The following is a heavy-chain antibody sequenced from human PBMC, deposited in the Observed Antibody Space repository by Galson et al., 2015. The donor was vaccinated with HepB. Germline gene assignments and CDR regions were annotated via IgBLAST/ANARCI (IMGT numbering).Heavy chain of an antibody. J-gene: IGHJ3*02. V-gene: IGHV3-33*08. D-gene: IGHD5-12*01. CDR1: GFTFSSYG. Sequence: SLRLSCAASGFTFSSYGMHWVRQAPGKGLEWVAVIWYDGSNKYYADSVKGRFTISRDNSKNTLYLQMNSLRAEDTAVYYCARDLLVDIVATSDAFDIWGQGTMVTVSS. CDR2: IWYDGSNK. CDR3: ARDLLVDIVATSDAFDI.